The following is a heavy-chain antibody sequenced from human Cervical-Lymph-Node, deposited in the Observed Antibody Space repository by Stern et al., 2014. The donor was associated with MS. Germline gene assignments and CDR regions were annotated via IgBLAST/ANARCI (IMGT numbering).Heavy chain of an antibody. J-gene: IGHJ4*02. D-gene: IGHD5-12*01. CDR1: GYTFSDYS. Sequence: EVQLVESGGGLVKPGGSLRISCAASGYTFSDYSMNWVRQAPGKGLEWVSSISSNVTNTSYSDSLKCRFTISRDNANNSLFLQMNILIVEDSAVYYCARRGWIAYLDFWVPGTLVTVSS. CDR3: ARRGWIAYLDF. CDR2: ISSNVTNT. V-gene: IGHV3-21*01.